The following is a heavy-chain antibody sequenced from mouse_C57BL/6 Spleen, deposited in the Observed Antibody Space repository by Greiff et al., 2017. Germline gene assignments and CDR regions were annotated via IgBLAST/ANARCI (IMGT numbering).Heavy chain of an antibody. V-gene: IGHV1-15*01. Sequence: VQLQQSGAELVRPGASVTLSCKASGYTFTDYEMPWVKQTPVHGLEWIGAIDPETGGTAYNQKFKGKAILTADTASSTADMELRSLTSEDSAVYYLTRGGTTDYAMDYWGQGTSVTVSS. J-gene: IGHJ4*01. CDR3: TRGGTTDYAMDY. CDR1: GYTFTDYE. D-gene: IGHD1-1*01. CDR2: IDPETGGT.